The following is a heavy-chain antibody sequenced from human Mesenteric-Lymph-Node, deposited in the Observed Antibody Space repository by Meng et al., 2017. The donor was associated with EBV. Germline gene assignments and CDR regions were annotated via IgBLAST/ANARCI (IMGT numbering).Heavy chain of an antibody. CDR3: ARDSTGDSRRFDP. J-gene: IGHJ5*02. CDR2: INVGNGDT. Sequence: VWLVISGFELKRTGASVKFSCNASGYNFTRYVMNWVRQDPGQRLEWMGWINVGNGDTKYSQKFHGRVTITRDTSATTAYMELRSLTSEDTAVYYCARDSTGDSRRFDPWGQGTLVTVSS. V-gene: IGHV1-3*01. CDR1: GYNFTRYV. D-gene: IGHD3-22*01.